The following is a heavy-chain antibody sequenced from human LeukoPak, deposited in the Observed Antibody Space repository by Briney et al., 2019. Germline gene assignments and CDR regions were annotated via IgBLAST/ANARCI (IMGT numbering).Heavy chain of an antibody. Sequence: SQTLSLICAISGDSVSSRQSPSRGLEWLGRTYYRYYAVSVKGRITISADTSKNQFSLQLNSVTPEDTAVYYCARSISGLGDWGQGTLVTVPS. D-gene: IGHD3-16*01. J-gene: IGHJ4*02. CDR3: ARSISGLGD. CDR1: GDSVSS. V-gene: IGHV6-1*01. CDR2: TYYR.